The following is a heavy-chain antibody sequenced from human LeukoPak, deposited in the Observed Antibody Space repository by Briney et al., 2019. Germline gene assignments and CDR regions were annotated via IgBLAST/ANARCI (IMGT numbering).Heavy chain of an antibody. Sequence: SETLSLTCTVSGGSIRSSYWSWIRQPPGKGLEWIGHIYYSGTTSVSTNYNPSIKSRVTISVDTSKNQFSLQVRSVTAADTAVYYCARGSGRYYYYGVDVWGQGTTVTVSS. CDR3: ARGSGRYYYYGVDV. CDR1: GGSIRSSY. V-gene: IGHV4-59*01. D-gene: IGHD7-27*01. CDR2: IYYSGTTSVST. J-gene: IGHJ6*02.